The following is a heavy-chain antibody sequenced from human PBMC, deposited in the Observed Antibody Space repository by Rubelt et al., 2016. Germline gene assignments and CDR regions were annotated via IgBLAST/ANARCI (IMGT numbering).Heavy chain of an antibody. CDR3: AREGSSGRSTAMVSD. D-gene: IGHD5-18*01. Sequence: QVQLQESGPGLVKPSQTLSLTCTVSGGSISSGGYYWSWIRQHPGEGLEWIGYIYYSGSTYYNPSLKSRVTISVDTSKNQFSLKLSSVTAADTAVYYCAREGSSGRSTAMVSDWGQGTLVTVSS. V-gene: IGHV4-31*03. CDR2: IYYSGST. J-gene: IGHJ4*02. CDR1: GGSISSGGYY.